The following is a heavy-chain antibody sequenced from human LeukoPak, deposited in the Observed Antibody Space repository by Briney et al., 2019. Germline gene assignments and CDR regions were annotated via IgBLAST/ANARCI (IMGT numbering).Heavy chain of an antibody. V-gene: IGHV6-1*01. CDR3: ARESLRQQWLVRREEYYYMDV. CDR2: TYYRSKWYY. D-gene: IGHD6-19*01. CDR1: GDSVSSNRAA. Sequence: RSQTLSLTCVISGDSVSSNRAAWNWIRQSPSRGLEWLARTYYRSKWYYDYAASVKSRITINPDTSKNQFSLHLNSVTPEDTAVYYCARESLRQQWLVRREEYYYMDVWGKGTTVTISS. J-gene: IGHJ6*03.